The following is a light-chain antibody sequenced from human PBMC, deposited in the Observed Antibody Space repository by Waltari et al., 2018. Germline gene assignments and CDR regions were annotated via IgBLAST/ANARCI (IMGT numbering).Light chain of an antibody. V-gene: IGKV3-20*01. J-gene: IGKJ1*01. CDR1: QRVSRS. Sequence: EIVLTQSPGTLSLSPGERATLSCRASQRVSRSLAWYPRKPGQAPRLRIYGASSRATGVPDRFSGSGSGTDFSLTISRLEPEDFAVYYCQHYVRLPVSFGQGTKVEIK. CDR2: GAS. CDR3: QHYVRLPVS.